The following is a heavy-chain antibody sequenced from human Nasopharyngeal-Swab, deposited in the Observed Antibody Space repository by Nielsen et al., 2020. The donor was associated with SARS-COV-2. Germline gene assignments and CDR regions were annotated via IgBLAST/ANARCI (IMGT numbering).Heavy chain of an antibody. J-gene: IGHJ5*02. D-gene: IGHD1-26*01. CDR1: GFTFSNYA. CDR2: ISSNGDST. V-gene: IGHV3-64*01. CDR3: ARESSGNSFNWFDP. Sequence: GGSLRLSCAGSGFTFSNYAMHWVRQAPGKGLEYVSAISSNGDSTYYANSVKGRFTISRDNSKNTLYLQMGSLRPEDMAVYYCARESSGNSFNWFDPWGQGTLVTVSS.